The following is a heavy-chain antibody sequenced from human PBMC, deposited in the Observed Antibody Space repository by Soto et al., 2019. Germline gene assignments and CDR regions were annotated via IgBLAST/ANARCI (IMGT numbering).Heavy chain of an antibody. J-gene: IGHJ4*02. CDR3: AKEGPITNWYFDY. D-gene: IGHD1-1*01. V-gene: IGHV3-30*18. Sequence: QVQLVESGGGVVQPGRSLRLSCAASGFTFSNYGMDWVSQAPGKGLEWVIVISYDGNVAYYADSVKGRFTISRDNSKNTLYLLMNSLRTEDTAMYYCAKEGPITNWYFDYWGQGTLVTVSS. CDR2: ISYDGNVA. CDR1: GFTFSNYG.